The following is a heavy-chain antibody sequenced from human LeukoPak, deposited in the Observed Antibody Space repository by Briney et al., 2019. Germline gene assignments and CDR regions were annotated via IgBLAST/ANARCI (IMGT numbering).Heavy chain of an antibody. CDR3: APQTMILVL. CDR2: IKEDGSKT. Sequence: GGSLRLSCVASGFTFSTHWVSWVRQAPGKGLEWVANIKEDGSKTDYVDSVKGRFTISRDNAKNSVFLQMNSLRDEDTAIYYCAPQTMILVLGGQGTLVTVSS. V-gene: IGHV3-7*01. CDR1: GFTFSTHW. D-gene: IGHD3-22*01. J-gene: IGHJ4*02.